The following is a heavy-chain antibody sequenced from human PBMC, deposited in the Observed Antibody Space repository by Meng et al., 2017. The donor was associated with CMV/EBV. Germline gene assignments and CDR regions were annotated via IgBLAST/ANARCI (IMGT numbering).Heavy chain of an antibody. CDR3: ARDDRIAARPRFDY. V-gene: IGHV3-7*01. CDR1: GSTFSSYW. D-gene: IGHD6-6*01. Sequence: GESLKISCAASGSTFSSYWMSWVRQAPGKGLEWVANIKQDGSEKYYVDSVKGRFTISRDNAKNSLYLQMNSLRAEDTAVYYCARDDRIAARPRFDYWGQGTLVTVSS. CDR2: IKQDGSEK. J-gene: IGHJ4*02.